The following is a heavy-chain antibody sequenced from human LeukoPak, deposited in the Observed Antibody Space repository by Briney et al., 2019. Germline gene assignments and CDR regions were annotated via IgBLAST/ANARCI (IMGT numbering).Heavy chain of an antibody. CDR2: IYPGDSDT. Sequence: GESLKISCKGSGCIFTNYWIAWVRPMPGKGLEWMGIIYPGDSDTRYSPSFQGQVTISADKSINTAYLQWSSLKASDTAMYYCARAYDYGAEEFDPWGQGTLVTVSS. V-gene: IGHV5-51*01. CDR3: ARAYDYGAEEFDP. D-gene: IGHD4-17*01. CDR1: GCIFTNYW. J-gene: IGHJ5*02.